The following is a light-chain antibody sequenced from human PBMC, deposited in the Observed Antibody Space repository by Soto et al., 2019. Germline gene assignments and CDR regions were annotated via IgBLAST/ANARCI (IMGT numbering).Light chain of an antibody. CDR2: DAS. V-gene: IGKV3D-20*02. J-gene: IGKJ4*01. CDR3: QQRSNWPLI. Sequence: IVLTQSPGTLSLSPGERATLSCRASQSISTNHLVWYQQKPGQAPRLLIYDASRRATGIPDRFSGSGSGTDFTLTISSLEPEDFAVYYCQQRSNWPLIFGGGTKVDIK. CDR1: QSISTNH.